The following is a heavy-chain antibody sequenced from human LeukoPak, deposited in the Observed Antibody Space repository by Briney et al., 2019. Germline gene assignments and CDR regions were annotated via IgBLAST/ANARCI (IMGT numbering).Heavy chain of an antibody. V-gene: IGHV3-11*01. CDR3: ARDGGDYYDSSAENDY. J-gene: IGHJ4*02. Sequence: GGSLRLSCAASGFTFSDYYMSWIRQAPGKGLEWVSYISSSGSTIYYADSVKGRFTISRDNAKNSLYLQMNSLRAEDTAVYYCARDGGDYYDSSAENDYWGQGTLVTVSS. CDR2: ISSSGSTI. D-gene: IGHD3-22*01. CDR1: GFTFSDYY.